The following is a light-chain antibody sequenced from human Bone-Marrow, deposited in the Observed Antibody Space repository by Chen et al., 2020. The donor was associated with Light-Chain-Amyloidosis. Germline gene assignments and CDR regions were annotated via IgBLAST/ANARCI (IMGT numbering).Light chain of an antibody. V-gene: IGLV3-25*03. CDR1: DLPTKY. CDR2: RDT. J-gene: IGLJ2*01. Sequence: SYELTQPPSVSVSSGQTARITCSGDDLPTKYAYWYQQKPGQAPVLVIHRDTERPAGISERFSGSSSGTTATLTISGVQAEGEADYHCQSADSSGTYEVIFGGGTKLTVL. CDR3: QSADSSGTYEVI.